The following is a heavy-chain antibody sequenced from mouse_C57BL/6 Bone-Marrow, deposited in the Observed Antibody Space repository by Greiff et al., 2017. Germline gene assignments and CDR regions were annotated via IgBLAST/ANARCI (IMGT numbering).Heavy chain of an antibody. V-gene: IGHV1-20*01. CDR1: GYSFTGYF. Sequence: EVQLQESGPELVKPGDSVKISCKASGYSFTGYFMNWVMQSHGKSLEWIGRINPYNGDTFYNQKFKGKATLTVDKSSSTAHMELRSLTSEDSAVYYCAKSITTVVATDYWGQGTTLTVSS. CDR3: AKSITTVVATDY. D-gene: IGHD1-1*01. CDR2: INPYNGDT. J-gene: IGHJ2*01.